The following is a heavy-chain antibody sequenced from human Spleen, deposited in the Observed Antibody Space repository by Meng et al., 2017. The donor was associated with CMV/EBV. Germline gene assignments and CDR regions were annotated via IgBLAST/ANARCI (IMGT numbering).Heavy chain of an antibody. CDR3: AKLNGQMAAHY. CDR1: GYSFTNYW. CDR2: IHPGESDT. Sequence: GESLKISCKTSGYSFTNYWIGWVRQMPGRGLEWMGIIHPGESDTRYSPSFQGQVTISADKSITTAYLQLSSLKASDTAMYYCAKLNGQMAAHYWGQGTLVTVSS. V-gene: IGHV5-51*01. J-gene: IGHJ4*02. D-gene: IGHD5-24*01.